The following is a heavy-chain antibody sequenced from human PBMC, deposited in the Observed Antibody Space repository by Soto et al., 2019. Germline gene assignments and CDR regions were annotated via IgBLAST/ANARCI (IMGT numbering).Heavy chain of an antibody. Sequence: QVQLVESGGGVVQPGRSLRLSCAASGFTFSSYAMHWVRQAPGKGLEWVAVISYDGSNKYYADSVKGRFTISRDNSKNTMYLQLNSLRSEDTAEYYCAQGPDCDFWSHFDYWGQGTLVTVSS. D-gene: IGHD3-3*01. CDR2: ISYDGSNK. CDR1: GFTFSSYA. J-gene: IGHJ4*02. CDR3: AQGPDCDFWSHFDY. V-gene: IGHV3-30-3*02.